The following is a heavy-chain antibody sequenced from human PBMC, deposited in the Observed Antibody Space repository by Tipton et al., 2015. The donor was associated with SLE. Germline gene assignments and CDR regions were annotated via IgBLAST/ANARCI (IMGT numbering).Heavy chain of an antibody. Sequence: QVQLQESGPGLVKPSETLSLTCTVSGGSISSYYWSWIRQPPGKGLEWIGYIYYSGSTNYNPSLKSRVTISVDTSKNQFSLKLSSVTAADTAVYYCARYGTYDGSRYFQHWGQGTLVTVSS. J-gene: IGHJ1*01. CDR1: GGSISSYY. D-gene: IGHD1-26*01. CDR2: IYYSGST. CDR3: ARYGTYDGSRYFQH. V-gene: IGHV4-59*01.